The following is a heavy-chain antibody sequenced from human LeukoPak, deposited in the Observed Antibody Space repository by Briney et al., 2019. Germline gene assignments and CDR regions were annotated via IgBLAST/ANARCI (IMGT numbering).Heavy chain of an antibody. J-gene: IGHJ6*02. CDR2: INHSGST. CDR3: ARSGYCSGGSCYLRRRGMDV. D-gene: IGHD2-15*01. Sequence: PSETLSLTCAVYGGSFSGYYWSWIRQPPGKGLEWIGEINHSGSTNYNPSLKSRVTISVDTSKNQFSLKLSSVTAADTAVYYCARSGYCSGGSCYLRRRGMDVWGQGTTVTVSS. V-gene: IGHV4-34*01. CDR1: GGSFSGYY.